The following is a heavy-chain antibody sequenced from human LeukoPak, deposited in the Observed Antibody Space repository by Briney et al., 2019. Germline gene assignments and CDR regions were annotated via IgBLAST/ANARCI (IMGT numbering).Heavy chain of an antibody. CDR1: GFTFSSYA. V-gene: IGHV3-30*04. D-gene: IGHD6-19*01. Sequence: GGSLRLSCAASGFTFSSYAMHWVRQAPGKGLEWVAVISYDGSNKYYADSVKGRFTISRDNSKNTLYLQMSSLRAEDTAVYYCARDSSGWHWFDPWGQGTLVTVSS. CDR2: ISYDGSNK. CDR3: ARDSSGWHWFDP. J-gene: IGHJ5*02.